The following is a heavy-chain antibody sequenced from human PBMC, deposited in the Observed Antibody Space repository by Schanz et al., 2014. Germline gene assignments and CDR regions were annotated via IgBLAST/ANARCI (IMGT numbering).Heavy chain of an antibody. Sequence: QVQLVQSGGEVKKPGASATVSCKASGYTFNNHGISWVRQAPGQGLEWMGWISVYHGHTNYAEKVHGRVTMTTDTSTSTAYMELRTLISDDTAGYYCVRDAGWAFGDYHDMDVWGRGTSVTVSS. J-gene: IGHJ6*02. CDR1: GYTFNNHG. V-gene: IGHV1-18*01. CDR2: ISVYHGHT. D-gene: IGHD3-10*01. CDR3: VRDAGWAFGDYHDMDV.